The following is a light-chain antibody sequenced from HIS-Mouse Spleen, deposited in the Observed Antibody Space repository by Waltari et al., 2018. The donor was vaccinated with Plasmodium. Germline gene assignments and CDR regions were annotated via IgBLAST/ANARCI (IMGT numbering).Light chain of an antibody. CDR2: EDS. V-gene: IGLV3-10*01. CDR3: DSTDSSGNHSRV. Sequence: SYELTQPPSVSVSPGQTARITCSGDALPKKYAYWYQQKSGQAPVLVIYEDSKRPSGNPERFSGSSSGTMAILTISGAQVEDEADYYCDSTDSSGNHSRVFGGGTKLTVL. CDR1: ALPKKY. J-gene: IGLJ3*02.